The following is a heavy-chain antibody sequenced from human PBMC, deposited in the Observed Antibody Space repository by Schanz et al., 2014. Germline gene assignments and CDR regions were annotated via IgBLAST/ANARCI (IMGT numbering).Heavy chain of an antibody. D-gene: IGHD3-3*01. CDR1: GYTFTNHY. CDR3: ARESVSRTRWFDP. Sequence: QVQVIQSGPEVKKPGASVKVSCKASGYTFTNHYLHWVRQAPGQGLEWMGRISPSSGGTNYAQNFQGRVTMTKDTSINTVYMELSTLTSDDQAVYYCARESVSRTRWFDPWGQGTLVTVSS. J-gene: IGHJ5*02. CDR2: ISPSSGGT. V-gene: IGHV1-2*06.